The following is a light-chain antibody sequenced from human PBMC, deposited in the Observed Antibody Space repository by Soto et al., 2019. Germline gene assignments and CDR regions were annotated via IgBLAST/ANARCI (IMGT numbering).Light chain of an antibody. Sequence: IVVTQSPATLSLSPGERATLSCRTSQSVSSYFAWYQQKPGRAPRLLIYDASNRATGIPARFIGSGSGTDFTLTISSLEPEDFAVYYCQQRSNWPITFGQGTRLEIK. CDR2: DAS. V-gene: IGKV3-11*01. CDR3: QQRSNWPIT. J-gene: IGKJ5*01. CDR1: QSVSSY.